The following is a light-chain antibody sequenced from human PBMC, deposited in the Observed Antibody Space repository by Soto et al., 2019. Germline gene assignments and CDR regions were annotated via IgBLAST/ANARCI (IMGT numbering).Light chain of an antibody. CDR2: GAS. Sequence: EIVMTQSPATLSVSPGERATLSCRASQSVSSILAWYQQKPGQAPRLLIYGASTRATGIPARFSGSGSGTEFTLTISSLQSEDFAVYYCQHYQNLWAFGQGTKVDIK. J-gene: IGKJ1*01. CDR3: QHYQNLWA. CDR1: QSVSSI. V-gene: IGKV3-15*01.